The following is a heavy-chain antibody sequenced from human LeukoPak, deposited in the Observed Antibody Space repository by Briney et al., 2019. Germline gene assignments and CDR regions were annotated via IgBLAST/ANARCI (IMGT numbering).Heavy chain of an antibody. V-gene: IGHV1-69*06. J-gene: IGHJ3*02. Sequence: SVKVSCKASGGTFSSYAISWVRQAPGQGLEWMGRIIPIFGTANYAQKFQGRVTITADKSTSTAYMELSSPRSEDTAVYYCAKGQPKHISRGPHPQDDAFDIWGQGTMVTVSS. CDR2: IIPIFGTA. D-gene: IGHD2-21*01. CDR1: GGTFSSYA. CDR3: AKGQPKHISRGPHPQDDAFDI.